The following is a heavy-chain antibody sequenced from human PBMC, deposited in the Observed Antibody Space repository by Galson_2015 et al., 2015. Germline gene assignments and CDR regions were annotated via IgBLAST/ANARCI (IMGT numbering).Heavy chain of an antibody. CDR1: GGTFSSYA. CDR3: ARGGEVGSGWYHTSSFDY. V-gene: IGHV1-69*06. D-gene: IGHD6-19*01. J-gene: IGHJ4*02. Sequence: QSGAEVKKPGPSVKVSCKASGGTFSSYAISWVRQAPGQGLEWMGGIIPIFGTANYAQKFQGRVTITADKSTSTAYMELSSLRSEDTAVYYCARGGEVGSGWYHTSSFDYWGQGTLVTVSS. CDR2: IIPIFGTA.